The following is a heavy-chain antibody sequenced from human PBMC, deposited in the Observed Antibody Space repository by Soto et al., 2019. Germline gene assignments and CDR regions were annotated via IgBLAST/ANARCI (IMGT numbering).Heavy chain of an antibody. CDR2: VSIGGST. CDR1: GFTFSSYA. Sequence: VGSVRLSCAASGFTFSSYAMGWVRQGPGKGLEWVAVVSIGGSTHYADSVRGRFTISRDNSKNTLSLQMNSLTAEDTAVYFCAKRRGAGGHFDYWGQGALVTVSS. J-gene: IGHJ4*02. D-gene: IGHD2-15*01. CDR3: AKRRGAGGHFDY. V-gene: IGHV3-23*01.